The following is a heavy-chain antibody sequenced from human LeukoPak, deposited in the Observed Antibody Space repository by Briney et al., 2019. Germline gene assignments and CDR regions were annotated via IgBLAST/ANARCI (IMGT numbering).Heavy chain of an antibody. CDR2: INHSGST. D-gene: IGHD3-22*01. CDR1: GGTFSGYY. CDR3: ARGYYYDSPTSGFDP. J-gene: IGHJ5*02. V-gene: IGHV4-34*01. Sequence: SETLSLTCAVYGGTFSGYYWSWIRQPPGKGLEWIGEINHSGSTNYNPSLKSRVTISVDTSKNQFSLKLSSVTAADTAVYYCARGYYYDSPTSGFDPWGQGTLVTVP.